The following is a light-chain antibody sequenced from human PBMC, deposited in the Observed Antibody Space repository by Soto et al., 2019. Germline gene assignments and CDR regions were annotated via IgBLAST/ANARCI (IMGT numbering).Light chain of an antibody. Sequence: QSVLAQPASVSASPGQSITIPCTGTSSDVGSYNLVSWFQQHPGKVPKLLIYEGTKRPSGLSDRFSGSKSGTTASLTISGLQAEDEAHYYCYSYTSNNTLPYVLGTGTKVTVL. V-gene: IGLV2-14*02. CDR3: YSYTSNNTLPYV. J-gene: IGLJ1*01. CDR1: SSDVGSYNL. CDR2: EGT.